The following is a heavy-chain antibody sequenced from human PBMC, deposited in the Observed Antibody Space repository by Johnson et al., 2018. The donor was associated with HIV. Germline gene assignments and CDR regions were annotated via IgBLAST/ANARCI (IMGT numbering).Heavy chain of an antibody. Sequence: VQLVESGGGLVQPGGSLRLSCVASGFTFSSYDMHWVRQATGKGLEWVSGIGTAGDTYYPGSVKGRFTISRENAKNSLYLQMNSLRVGDTAGYYCVRGGATSYDACDIWGQGTMVTVCS. V-gene: IGHV3-13*01. CDR3: VRGGATSYDACDI. CDR2: IGTAGDT. CDR1: GFTFSSYD. J-gene: IGHJ3*02. D-gene: IGHD1-26*01.